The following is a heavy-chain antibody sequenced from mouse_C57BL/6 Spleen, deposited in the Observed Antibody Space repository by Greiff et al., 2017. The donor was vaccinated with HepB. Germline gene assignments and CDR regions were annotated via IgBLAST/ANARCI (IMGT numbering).Heavy chain of an antibody. CDR3: ARDDYYDYDGVDY. V-gene: IGHV5-4*01. CDR1: GFTFSSYA. CDR2: ISDGGSYT. Sequence: EVKLVESGGGLVKPGGSLKLSCAASGFTFSSYAMSWVRQTPEKRLEWVATISDGGSYTYYPDNVKGRFTISRDNAKNNLYLQMSHLKSEDTAMYYCARDDYYDYDGVDYWGQGTTLTVSS. D-gene: IGHD2-4*01. J-gene: IGHJ2*01.